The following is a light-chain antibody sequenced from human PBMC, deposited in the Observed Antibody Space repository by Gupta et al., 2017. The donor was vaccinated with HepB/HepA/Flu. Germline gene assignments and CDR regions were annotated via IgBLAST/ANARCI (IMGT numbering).Light chain of an antibody. V-gene: IGLV3-21*02. Sequence: SYALTQPPSVSVAPGETARITCGGQNLGVKNVHWYQQRSGQAHVLVVYANSDRPSGTPEPFSCSDPNSENTATLNITRVEAGDEADYYCQVWDNTSDHWVFGTGTKVTVL. J-gene: IGLJ1*01. CDR1: NLGVKN. CDR3: QVWDNTSDHWV. CDR2: ANS.